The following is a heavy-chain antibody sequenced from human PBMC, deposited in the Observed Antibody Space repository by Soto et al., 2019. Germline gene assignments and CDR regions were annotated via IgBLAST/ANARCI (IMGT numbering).Heavy chain of an antibody. V-gene: IGHV4-39*01. J-gene: IGHJ4*02. CDR1: GGSISSSSYY. CDR3: ARSIGRAPIDY. D-gene: IGHD2-15*01. Sequence: QLQLQESGPGLVKPSETLSLTCTVSGGSISSSSYYWGWIRQPPGKGLEWIGSIYYSGSTYYNPSLKSRVTISVDTSKNQFSLKLSSVTAADTAVYYCARSIGRAPIDYWGQGTLVTVSS. CDR2: IYYSGST.